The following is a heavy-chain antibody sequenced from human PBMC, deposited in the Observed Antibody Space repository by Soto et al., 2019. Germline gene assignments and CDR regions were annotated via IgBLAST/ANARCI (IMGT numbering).Heavy chain of an antibody. J-gene: IGHJ4*02. D-gene: IGHD2-15*01. V-gene: IGHV1-69*06. CDR1: GGTFSSYA. Sequence: QVQLVQSGAEVKKPGSSVKVSCKASGGTFSSYAISWVRQAPGQGLEWMGGIIPIFGTANYAQKFQGRVKVTADKSTSTAYMELSSLRSEDTAVYYCAGRRGYCSGGSCYYVYFDYWGQGTLVTVSS. CDR3: AGRRGYCSGGSCYYVYFDY. CDR2: IIPIFGTA.